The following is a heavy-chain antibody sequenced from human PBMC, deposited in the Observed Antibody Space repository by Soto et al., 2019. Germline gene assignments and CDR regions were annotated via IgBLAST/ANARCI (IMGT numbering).Heavy chain of an antibody. D-gene: IGHD3-10*01. J-gene: IGHJ4*02. CDR2: INPNSGNI. CDR3: ARGRASGSYYLLDS. Sequence: ASVKVSCKASGDTFTTYDINWVRQATGHGLEWMGWINPNSGNIGYAQRFQGRVTMTRDTAIRTAYMEVSSLRSDDTAVYYCARGRASGSYYLLDSRGQRSLVTVSS. CDR1: GDTFTTYD. V-gene: IGHV1-8*01.